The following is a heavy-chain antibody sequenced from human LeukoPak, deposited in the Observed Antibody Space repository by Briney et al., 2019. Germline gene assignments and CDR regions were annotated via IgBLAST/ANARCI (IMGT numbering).Heavy chain of an antibody. V-gene: IGHV4-31*03. J-gene: IGHJ4*02. Sequence: SQTLSLTCSVSGDSISSRDYYWTWIRQHPGKALGWVGFISYTGNTYYNPSLRSRLNISIDTSKNQFSLRLSSATAADTAVYYCCGGSGTYYNFDYWGQGTLLTVSS. CDR2: ISYTGNT. D-gene: IGHD3-10*01. CDR1: GDSISSRDYY. CDR3: CGGSGTYYNFDY.